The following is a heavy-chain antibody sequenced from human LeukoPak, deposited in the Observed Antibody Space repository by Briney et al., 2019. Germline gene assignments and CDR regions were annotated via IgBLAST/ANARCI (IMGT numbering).Heavy chain of an antibody. Sequence: GGSLRLSCAASGFPFSSYDMPWARQATGKGLAWVSAIGTAGDTYYPGSVKGRFTISRENAKNSLYLQMNSLRAGDTAVYYCARGVTGTARGSFDIWGQGTMVTVSS. CDR2: IGTAGDT. V-gene: IGHV3-13*01. J-gene: IGHJ3*02. CDR1: GFPFSSYD. CDR3: ARGVTGTARGSFDI. D-gene: IGHD1-7*01.